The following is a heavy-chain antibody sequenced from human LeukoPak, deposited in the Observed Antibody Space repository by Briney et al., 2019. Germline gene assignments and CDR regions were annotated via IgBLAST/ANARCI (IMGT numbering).Heavy chain of an antibody. CDR3: ARGGYSGGWYLNFDY. CDR2: INHSGST. Sequence: SETLSLTCAVYGGSFSGYYWSWIRQPPGKGLEWIGEINHSGSTNYNPSLKSRVTISVDTSKNQFSLKLSSVTAADTAVYYCARGGYSGGWYLNFDYWGQGTLVTVSS. D-gene: IGHD6-19*01. CDR1: GGSFSGYY. V-gene: IGHV4-34*01. J-gene: IGHJ4*02.